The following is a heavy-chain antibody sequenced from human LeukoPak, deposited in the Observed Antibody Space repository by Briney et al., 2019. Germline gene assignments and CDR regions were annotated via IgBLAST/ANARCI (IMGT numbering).Heavy chain of an antibody. CDR1: GGSFSDYY. CDR3: ARVKSIGFYFDY. CDR2: INHIGST. D-gene: IGHD6-6*01. V-gene: IGHV4-34*01. Sequence: PSETLSLTCAVYGGSFSDYYWSWIRQPPGKGLEWIGEINHIGSTNYNPSLKSRVTISVDTSKSQFSLKLNSVTAADTAVYYCARVKSIGFYFDYWGQGTLVTVSS. J-gene: IGHJ4*02.